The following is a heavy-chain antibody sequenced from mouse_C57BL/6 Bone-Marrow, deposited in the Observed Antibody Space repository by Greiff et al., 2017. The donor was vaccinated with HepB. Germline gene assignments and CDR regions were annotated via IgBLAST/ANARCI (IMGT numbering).Heavy chain of an antibody. CDR3: ARDARAMDY. J-gene: IGHJ4*01. Sequence: EVNLVESGGGLVQSGRSLRLSCATSGFTFSDFYMEWVRQAPGKGLEWIAASRNKANDYTTEYSASVKGRFIVSRDTSQSILYLQMNSLRAEDTAIYYCARDARAMDYWGQGTSVTVSS. CDR1: GFTFSDFY. V-gene: IGHV7-1*01. CDR2: SRNKANDYTT.